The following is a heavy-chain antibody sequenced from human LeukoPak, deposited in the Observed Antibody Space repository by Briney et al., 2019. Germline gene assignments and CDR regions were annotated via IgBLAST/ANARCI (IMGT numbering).Heavy chain of an antibody. J-gene: IGHJ4*02. CDR3: TGSFRYGDYRY. CDR2: IRQDGKDE. V-gene: IGHV3-7*01. Sequence: GGSLRLSCVASGFTLSSSWMSWVRQAPGRGLEWVANIRQDGKDEYYVDSVRGRFTISRDNAKNSLYLQMNSLRAEDTAVYYCTGSFRYGDYRYWGQGTLVTVSS. CDR1: GFTLSSSW. D-gene: IGHD4-17*01.